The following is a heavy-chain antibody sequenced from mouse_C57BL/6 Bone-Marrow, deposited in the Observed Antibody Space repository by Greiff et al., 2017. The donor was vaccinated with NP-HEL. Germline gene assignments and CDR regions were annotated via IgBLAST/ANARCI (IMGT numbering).Heavy chain of an antibody. D-gene: IGHD1-1*01. Sequence: EVQLQQSGGGLVQPGGSLSLSCAASGFTFTDYYMSWVRQPPGKALEWLGFIRNKANGYTTEYSASVKGRFTISRDNSQSILYLPMNALRAEDSATYYCARSRPKSSYDAMDYWGQGTSVTVAS. V-gene: IGHV7-3*01. CDR3: ARSRPKSSYDAMDY. J-gene: IGHJ4*01. CDR2: IRNKANGYTT. CDR1: GFTFTDYY.